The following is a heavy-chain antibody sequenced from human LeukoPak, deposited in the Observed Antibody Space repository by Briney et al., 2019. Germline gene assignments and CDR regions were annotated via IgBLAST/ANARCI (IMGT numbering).Heavy chain of an antibody. CDR2: IYGGGTT. CDR3: AKYYYDSSGYLTDY. CDR1: GFTVSSHY. J-gene: IGHJ4*02. D-gene: IGHD3-22*01. Sequence: GGSLRLSCAASGFTVSSHYMSWVRQAPGKGLEWVSLIYGGGTTYYADSVKGRFTISRDNSKNTLYLQMNSLRAEDTAVYYCAKYYYDSSGYLTDYWGQGTLVTVSS. V-gene: IGHV3-53*01.